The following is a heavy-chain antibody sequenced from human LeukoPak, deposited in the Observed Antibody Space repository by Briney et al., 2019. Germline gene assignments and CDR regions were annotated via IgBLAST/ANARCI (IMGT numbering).Heavy chain of an antibody. CDR2: ISSSSSYI. CDR3: ARGGVRYDSSGSDY. V-gene: IGHV3-21*01. J-gene: IGHJ4*02. Sequence: AGGSLRLSCAASGFTFSSYSMNWVRQAPGKGLEWVSSISSSSSYIYYADSVKGRFTISRDNAKNSLYLQMNSLRAEDMAVYYCARGGVRYDSSGSDYWGQGTLVTVSS. CDR1: GFTFSSYS. D-gene: IGHD3-22*01.